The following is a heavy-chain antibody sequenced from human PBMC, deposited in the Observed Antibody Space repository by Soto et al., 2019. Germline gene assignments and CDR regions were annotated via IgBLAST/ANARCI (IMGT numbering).Heavy chain of an antibody. Sequence: GGSLRLSCAASGFTFSSYAMSWVRQAPGKGLEWVSAISGSGGSTYYADSVKGRFTISRDNSKNTLYLQMNSLRAEDTAVYYCAKVSKRIVVVTAMSDPGCWGKGTLVTVSS. CDR2: ISGSGGST. J-gene: IGHJ4*02. D-gene: IGHD2-21*02. CDR1: GFTFSSYA. V-gene: IGHV3-23*01. CDR3: AKVSKRIVVVTAMSDPGC.